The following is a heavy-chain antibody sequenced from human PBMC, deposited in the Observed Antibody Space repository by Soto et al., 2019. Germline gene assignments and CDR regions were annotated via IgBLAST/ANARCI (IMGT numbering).Heavy chain of an antibody. CDR1: GYTLTELS. J-gene: IGHJ4*02. CDR3: ATDESGYDDKVYYFDY. D-gene: IGHD5-12*01. Sequence: ASVKVSCKVSGYTLTELSMHWVRQAPGKGLEWMGGFDPEDGETIYAQKFQGRVTMTEDTSTDTAYMELSSLRSEDTAVYYCATDESGYDDKVYYFDYWGQGTLVTVSS. V-gene: IGHV1-24*01. CDR2: FDPEDGET.